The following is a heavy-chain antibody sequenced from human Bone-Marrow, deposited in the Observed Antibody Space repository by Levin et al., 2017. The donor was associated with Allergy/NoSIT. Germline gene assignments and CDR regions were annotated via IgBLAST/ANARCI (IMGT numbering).Heavy chain of an antibody. CDR1: GFAFYTYG. V-gene: IGHV3-33*01. Sequence: GGSLRLSCAASGFAFYTYGFHWVRQAPGKGLEWVGLIFYNGKTKYYADSVRGRFTISRDRSTNTVYLQMDGLTAEDTAVYYCARDRNTATTRYYNIDVWGKGTTVTVSS. CDR2: IFYNGKTK. CDR3: ARDRNTATTRYYNIDV. J-gene: IGHJ6*04. D-gene: IGHD3-10*01.